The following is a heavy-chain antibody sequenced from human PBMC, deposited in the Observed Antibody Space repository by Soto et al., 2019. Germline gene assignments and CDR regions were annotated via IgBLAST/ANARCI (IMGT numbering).Heavy chain of an antibody. CDR2: ITYSGTI. J-gene: IGHJ5*02. Sequence: QVLLQESGPGLVRPSETLSLTCTISGDSISSNNWCTWVRQAPGKGLEWIGEITYSGTIFYTPSLTRRFSISLDNTKTQFSLKVTSVTAADTAIYYCARIYFYYNRGFDPWGEGTLVSVS. V-gene: IGHV4-4*02. D-gene: IGHD3-10*01. CDR1: GDSISSNNW. CDR3: ARIYFYYNRGFDP.